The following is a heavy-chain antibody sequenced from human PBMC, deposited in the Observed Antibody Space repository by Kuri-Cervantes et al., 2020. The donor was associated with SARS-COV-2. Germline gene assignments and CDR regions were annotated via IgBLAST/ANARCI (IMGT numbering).Heavy chain of an antibody. J-gene: IGHJ6*02. V-gene: IGHV5-51*01. CDR1: GYSFTSYW. Sequence: GESLKSSCKGSGYSFTSYWIGWVRQMPGKGLEWMGIIYPGDSDTRYSPSFQGQVTISADKSISTAYLQWSSLKASDTAMYYCARQSRGATATVTTDYYYGMDVWGQGTTVTVSS. CDR3: ARQSRGATATVTTDYYYGMDV. CDR2: IYPGDSDT. D-gene: IGHD4-17*01.